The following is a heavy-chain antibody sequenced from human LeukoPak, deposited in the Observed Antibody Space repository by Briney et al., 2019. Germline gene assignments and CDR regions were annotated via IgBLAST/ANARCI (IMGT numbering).Heavy chain of an antibody. CDR3: ARDKQLWLLGAFDI. CDR2: ISYDGSNK. V-gene: IGHV3-30*03. D-gene: IGHD5-18*01. Sequence: GGSLRLSCAASGFTFSSYGMHWVRQAPGKGLEWVAVISYDGSNKYYADSVKGRFTISRDNSKNTLYLQMNSLRAEDTAVYYCARDKQLWLLGAFDIWGQGTMVTVSS. CDR1: GFTFSSYG. J-gene: IGHJ3*02.